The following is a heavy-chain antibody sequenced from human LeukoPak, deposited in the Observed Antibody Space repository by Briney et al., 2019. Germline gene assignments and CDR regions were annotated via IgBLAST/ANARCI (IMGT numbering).Heavy chain of an antibody. CDR1: EATLSGNS. D-gene: IGHD6-13*01. CDR3: AREPPYSSSHAEYFQH. Sequence: GASVKASGKASEATLSGNSIIWGHQAPGQGLEWLERALPVLGLSKTAQNFQGRVTITADKPTTTAYMELSSLRSEDTAVYYCAREPPYSSSHAEYFQHWGQGTLVTVSS. CDR2: ALPVLGLS. J-gene: IGHJ1*01. V-gene: IGHV1-69*04.